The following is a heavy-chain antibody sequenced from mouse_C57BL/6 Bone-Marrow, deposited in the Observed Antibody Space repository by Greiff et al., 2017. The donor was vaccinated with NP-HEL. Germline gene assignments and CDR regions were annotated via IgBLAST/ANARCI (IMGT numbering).Heavy chain of an antibody. CDR3: ARSYYDYVAWFAY. Sequence: EVKVVESGPGLAKPSQTLSLTCSVTGYSITSDYWNWIRKFPGNKLEYMGYISYSGSTYYNPSLKSRISITRDTSKNQYYLQLNSVTTEDTATYYCARSYYDYVAWFAYWGQGTLVTVSA. CDR2: ISYSGST. CDR1: GYSITSDY. D-gene: IGHD2-4*01. J-gene: IGHJ3*01. V-gene: IGHV3-8*01.